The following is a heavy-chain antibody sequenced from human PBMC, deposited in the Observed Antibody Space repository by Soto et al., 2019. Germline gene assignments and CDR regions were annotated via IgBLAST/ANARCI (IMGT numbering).Heavy chain of an antibody. CDR2: IYYSGST. V-gene: IGHV4-39*01. CDR3: ASVIVKRGAGTPGYYYMDV. CDR1: GGSISSSSYY. J-gene: IGHJ6*03. Sequence: SETLSLTCTVSGGSISSSSYYWGWIRQPPGKGLEWIGSIYYSGSTYYNPSLKSRVTISVDTSKNQFSLKLSSVTAADTAVYYCASVIVKRGAGTPGYYYMDVWGKGTTVTVSS. D-gene: IGHD1-26*01.